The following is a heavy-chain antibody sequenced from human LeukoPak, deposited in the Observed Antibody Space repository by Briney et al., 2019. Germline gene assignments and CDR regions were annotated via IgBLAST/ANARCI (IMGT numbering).Heavy chain of an antibody. V-gene: IGHV1-18*01. CDR3: ARDPVSVYSSSSDFDY. J-gene: IGHJ4*02. Sequence: GASVKVSCKASGYTFTSYGISWVRQAPGQGLEWMGWISAYNGNTNYAQKLQGRVTMTTDTSTSTAYMELRSLRSDDAAVYYCARDPVSVYSSSSDFDYWGQGTLVTVSS. CDR1: GYTFTSYG. D-gene: IGHD6-6*01. CDR2: ISAYNGNT.